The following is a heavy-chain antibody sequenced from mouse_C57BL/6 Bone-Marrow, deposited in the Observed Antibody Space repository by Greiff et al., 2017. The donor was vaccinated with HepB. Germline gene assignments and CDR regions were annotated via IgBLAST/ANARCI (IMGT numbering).Heavy chain of an antibody. D-gene: IGHD2-2*01. CDR2: IWSDGRT. CDR3: ARPDGYAWFAY. V-gene: IGHV2-6*03. Sequence: VQVVESGPGLVAPSQCLSITCTVSGFSLTSYGVHWVRQPPGKGLEWLVVIWSDGRTTYNSAPKSRLSISKVNSKSQVFLKMNSLPTDDTAMYYCARPDGYAWFAYWGQGTLVTVSA. J-gene: IGHJ3*01. CDR1: GFSLTSYG.